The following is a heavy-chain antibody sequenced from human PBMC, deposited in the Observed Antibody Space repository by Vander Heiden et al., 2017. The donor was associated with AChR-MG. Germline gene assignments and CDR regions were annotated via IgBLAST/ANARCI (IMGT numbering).Heavy chain of an antibody. CDR3: ARGGGSSIDALNI. Sequence: EVQLVQSGAEVKKPGESLTISCKASGYTFTGYWIGWVRQMPGEGLEWMGIIYPRDSDTRYSPSFQGQVTISADKSISTAYLQWSSLKASDTAMYYCARGGGSSIDALNIWGQGTMATVSS. CDR2: IYPRDSDT. J-gene: IGHJ3*02. D-gene: IGHD2-15*01. V-gene: IGHV5-51*01. CDR1: GYTFTGYW.